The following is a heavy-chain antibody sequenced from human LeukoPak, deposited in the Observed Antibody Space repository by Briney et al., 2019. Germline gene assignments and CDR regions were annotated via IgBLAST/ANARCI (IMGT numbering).Heavy chain of an antibody. D-gene: IGHD1-26*01. CDR2: MNPNSGNT. V-gene: IGHV1-8*02. CDR3: ARVKGATLNWFDP. Sequence: ASVKVSCKASGYTFTSYDINWVRQATGQGLEWMGWMNPNSGNTGYAQKLQGRVTMTTDTSTSTAYMELRSLRSDDTAVYYCARVKGATLNWFDPWGQGTLVTVSS. J-gene: IGHJ5*02. CDR1: GYTFTSYD.